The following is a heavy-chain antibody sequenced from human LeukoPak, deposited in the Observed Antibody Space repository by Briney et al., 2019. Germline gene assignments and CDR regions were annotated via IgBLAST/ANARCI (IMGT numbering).Heavy chain of an antibody. J-gene: IGHJ4*02. CDR2: MNLNSGYT. Sequence: ASVKVSCKASGYTFTSYDIIWVRQATGQGLEWMGWMNLNSGYTGSAQKFQGRVTMTSDTSISTAYMDLSSLRSEDTAVYYCARNYLGLSYWGQGTLVTVSS. V-gene: IGHV1-8*01. CDR1: GYTFTSYD. D-gene: IGHD7-27*01. CDR3: ARNYLGLSY.